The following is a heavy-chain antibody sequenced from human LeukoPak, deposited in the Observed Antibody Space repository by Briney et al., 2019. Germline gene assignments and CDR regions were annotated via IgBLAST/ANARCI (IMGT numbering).Heavy chain of an antibody. CDR3: AREGDAFDI. CDR2: IKQDGSDK. V-gene: IGHV3-7*01. CDR1: GFTFSNYW. Sequence: PGGSLRLSCVASGFTFSNYWMSWVRQAPGKGLEWVANIKQDGSDKYYVDSVKGRFTISRDNAKNSVYLQMNSLRAEDTAVYYCAREGDAFDIWGQGTMVTVSS. J-gene: IGHJ3*02.